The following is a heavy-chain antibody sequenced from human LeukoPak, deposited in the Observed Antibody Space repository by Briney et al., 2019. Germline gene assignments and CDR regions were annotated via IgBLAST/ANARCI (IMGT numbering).Heavy chain of an antibody. Sequence: LGESLKISCKGSADTFSIYWIGWVRQMPGKGLERMGIIFPGDSDTSYSPSFQGQVTISADKSINTAYLQWSSLKASDTAMYYCARQEDHGDYVYWGQGTLVTVSS. V-gene: IGHV5-51*01. J-gene: IGHJ4*02. CDR1: ADTFSIYW. D-gene: IGHD4-17*01. CDR3: ARQEDHGDYVY. CDR2: IFPGDSDT.